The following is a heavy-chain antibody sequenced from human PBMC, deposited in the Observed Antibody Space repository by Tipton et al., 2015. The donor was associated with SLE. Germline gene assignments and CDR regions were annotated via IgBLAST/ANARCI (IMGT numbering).Heavy chain of an antibody. D-gene: IGHD3-10*01. J-gene: IGHJ6*02. CDR1: GFTFNDYE. Sequence: GSLRLSCAASGFTFNDYEMNWVRQAPGKGLEWVSYISNSGNSGNTIYYADSVKGRFTISRDTAKNSLYLQMNSLRAEDTAIYYCARDQKYGSRSYRYYFYGMDVWGQGTTVTVSS. CDR2: ISNSGNSGNTI. V-gene: IGHV3-48*03. CDR3: ARDQKYGSRSYRYYFYGMDV.